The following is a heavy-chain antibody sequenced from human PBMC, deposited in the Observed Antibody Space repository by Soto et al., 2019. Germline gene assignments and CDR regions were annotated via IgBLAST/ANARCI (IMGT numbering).Heavy chain of an antibody. D-gene: IGHD3-16*02. Sequence: SGPTLVNPTETLTLTCTFSGFSLIPVGVGVGWIRQPPGKALEWVAVIYWDNDKRYNPSLNSRLSITKDTSRNQVVLTMTNMDPVDTGTYFCAHLTITYGGVIGLDAFDTWGQGTLVTVSS. CDR1: GFSLIPVGVG. J-gene: IGHJ3*02. CDR2: IYWDNDK. V-gene: IGHV2-5*02. CDR3: AHLTITYGGVIGLDAFDT.